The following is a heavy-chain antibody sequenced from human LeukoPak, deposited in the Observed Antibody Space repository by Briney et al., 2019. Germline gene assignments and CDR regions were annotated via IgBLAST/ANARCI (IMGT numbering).Heavy chain of an antibody. Sequence: GASVKVSCKASGYTFTSYYMHWVRQAPGQGLEWMGIINPSGGSTSYAQKFQGRVTMTRDTSTSTVYMELSSVRSEDTAVYYCASPGADGGYYYWGQGTLVTVSS. D-gene: IGHD3-22*01. CDR1: GYTFTSYY. CDR2: INPSGGST. CDR3: ASPGADGGYYY. J-gene: IGHJ4*02. V-gene: IGHV1-46*01.